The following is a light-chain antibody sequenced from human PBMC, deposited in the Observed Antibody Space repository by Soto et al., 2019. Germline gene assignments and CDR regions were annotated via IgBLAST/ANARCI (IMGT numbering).Light chain of an antibody. CDR3: QSYDSSLGGNYV. V-gene: IGLV1-40*01. Sequence: QSVLSQPPSVSGAPGQRVTISCTGSSSNIGAGYDAHWFQQVPGTAPKLLIYGSTNRPSGVPDRFSGSKSGTSASLAITGLQAEDEADYYCQSYDSSLGGNYVFGTGTKVNVL. J-gene: IGLJ1*01. CDR1: SSNIGAGYD. CDR2: GST.